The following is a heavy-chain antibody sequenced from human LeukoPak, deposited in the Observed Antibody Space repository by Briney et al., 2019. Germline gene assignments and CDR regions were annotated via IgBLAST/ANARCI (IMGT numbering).Heavy chain of an antibody. J-gene: IGHJ3*02. CDR2: ISSSSSYI. CDR1: GFTFSSYS. V-gene: IGHV3-21*01. D-gene: IGHD1-26*01. Sequence: PGGSLRLSCAASGFTFSSYSMNWVRQAPGKGLEWVSSISSSSSYIYYADSVKGRFTISRDNAKNSLYLQMNSLRAEDTAVYYCARDSHSGRALGHDAFDIWGQGTMVTVSS. CDR3: ARDSHSGRALGHDAFDI.